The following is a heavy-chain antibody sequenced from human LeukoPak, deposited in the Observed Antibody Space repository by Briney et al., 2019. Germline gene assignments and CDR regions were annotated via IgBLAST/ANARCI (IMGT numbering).Heavy chain of an antibody. CDR1: GFIISDYT. V-gene: IGHV3-64D*06. D-gene: IGHD6-13*01. Sequence: GGSLRLSCAAPGFIISDYTMHWVRQAPGKGLEYVSAISANGGSTYYADSVKGRFTISRDTSKNTLYLHMSSLRAEDTPMYHCVKDLCKRDSASWYFFHYWGGGTLVTVSS. J-gene: IGHJ4*01. CDR2: ISANGGST. CDR3: VKDLCKRDSASWYFFHY.